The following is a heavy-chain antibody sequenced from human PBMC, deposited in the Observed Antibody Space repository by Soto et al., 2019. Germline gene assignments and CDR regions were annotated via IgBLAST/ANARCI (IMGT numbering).Heavy chain of an antibody. CDR3: ASDYYDSSGYYYGGGY. J-gene: IGHJ4*02. Sequence: QVQLVESGGGVVQPGRSLRLSCAASGFTFSSYGMHWVRQAPGKGLEWVAVISYDGSNKYYADSVKGRFTISRDNSKNTLYLQMNSLGAEDTAVYYCASDYYDSSGYYYGGGYWGQGTLVTVSS. CDR2: ISYDGSNK. D-gene: IGHD3-22*01. V-gene: IGHV3-30*03. CDR1: GFTFSSYG.